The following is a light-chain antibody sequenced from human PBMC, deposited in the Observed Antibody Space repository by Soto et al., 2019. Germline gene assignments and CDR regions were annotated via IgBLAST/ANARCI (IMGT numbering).Light chain of an antibody. J-gene: IGLJ1*01. CDR1: SSDVGGYNY. CDR2: AVS. CDR3: SSFTASITYV. V-gene: IGLV2-14*03. Sequence: QSALTQPASVSGSPGQSITISCTGSSSDVGGYNYVSWYQQHPGKVPKLLISAVSNRPSGISDRFSGSKSGNTASLTISGLQAEDEADYYCSSFTASITYVFGTGTKVTVL.